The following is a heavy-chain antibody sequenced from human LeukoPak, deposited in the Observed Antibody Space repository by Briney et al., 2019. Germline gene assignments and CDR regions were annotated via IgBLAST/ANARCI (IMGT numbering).Heavy chain of an antibody. CDR1: GFTFSSYW. J-gene: IGHJ3*02. Sequence: PGGSLRLSCAASGFTFSSYWMSWVREAPGRGLVWVSRINPDGSSTSYADSVKGRFTISRDTAKNTLYLQMNSLRAEDTAVYYCARAPTFYYDSSGYYYVGDAFDIWGQGTMFTVSS. V-gene: IGHV3-74*01. CDR3: ARAPTFYYDSSGYYYVGDAFDI. CDR2: INPDGSST. D-gene: IGHD3-22*01.